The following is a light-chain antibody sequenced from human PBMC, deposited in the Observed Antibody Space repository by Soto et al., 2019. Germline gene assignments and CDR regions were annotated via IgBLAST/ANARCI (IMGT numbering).Light chain of an antibody. CDR3: ETWDSNTHTV. Sequence: QSVLTQSSSASASLGSSVKLTCTLSSGHSSYIIAWHQQQPGKAPRYLMKLEGSGSYNKGSGVPDRFSGSSSGAERYLTISNLQSEDEADYYCETWDSNTHTVFGGGTKVTVL. CDR2: LEGSGSY. J-gene: IGLJ3*02. V-gene: IGLV4-60*03. CDR1: SGHSSYI.